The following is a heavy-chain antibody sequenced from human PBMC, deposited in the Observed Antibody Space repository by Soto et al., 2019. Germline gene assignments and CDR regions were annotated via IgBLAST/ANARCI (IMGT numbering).Heavy chain of an antibody. J-gene: IGHJ5*02. Sequence: QVQLQESGPGLVKPSQTLSLTCTVSGGSISSGGYYWSWIRQHPGKGLEWIGYIYYSGSTYYNPSLKSRVTLSVDTSKNQFSLKLSSVTAADTAVYYCAREPRNTYCSGGSCYSGWFDPWGQGTLVTVSS. V-gene: IGHV4-31*03. D-gene: IGHD2-15*01. CDR3: AREPRNTYCSGGSCYSGWFDP. CDR1: GGSISSGGYY. CDR2: IYYSGST.